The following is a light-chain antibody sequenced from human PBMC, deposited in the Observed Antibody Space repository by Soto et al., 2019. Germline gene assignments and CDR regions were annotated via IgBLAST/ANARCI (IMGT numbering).Light chain of an antibody. V-gene: IGKV1-5*01. Sequence: DIQMTQSPSTLSASVGDRVTITCRASQSISSWLAWYQQKPGKAPKLLIYDASSLESGVPSRLSGSGSGTELTLTISSLQPDDFATYYCQQYNSYSFTFGPGTKVDIK. CDR3: QQYNSYSFT. CDR2: DAS. CDR1: QSISSW. J-gene: IGKJ3*01.